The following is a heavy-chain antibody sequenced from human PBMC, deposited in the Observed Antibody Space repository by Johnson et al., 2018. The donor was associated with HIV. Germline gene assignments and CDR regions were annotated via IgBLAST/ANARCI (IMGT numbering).Heavy chain of an antibody. CDR2: ISSSGNTI. CDR1: GITFSDYY. D-gene: IGHD3-10*01. J-gene: IGHJ3*02. Sequence: QVQLVESGGGLVKAGWSLRLSCAASGITFSDYYMSWIRQAPGKGLEWVSYISSSGNTIYYADSVKGRVTISRDNAKKSLYLQMNSLRAEDTAVYYCARDKGRGAFDIWGQGTMVTVSS. CDR3: ARDKGRGAFDI. V-gene: IGHV3-11*04.